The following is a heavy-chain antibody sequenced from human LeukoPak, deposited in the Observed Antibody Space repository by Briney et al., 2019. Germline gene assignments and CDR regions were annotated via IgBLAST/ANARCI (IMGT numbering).Heavy chain of an antibody. V-gene: IGHV3-7*04. Sequence: GGSLRLSCAASGFTFSSYWMTWVRQAPGKGLEWVANIKQDGSEKYYVDSVKGRFTISRDNSKNTLYLQMNSLRAEDTAVYYCARASGGGSPYDAFDIWGQGTMVTVSS. J-gene: IGHJ3*02. CDR2: IKQDGSEK. D-gene: IGHD2-15*01. CDR3: ARASGGGSPYDAFDI. CDR1: GFTFSSYW.